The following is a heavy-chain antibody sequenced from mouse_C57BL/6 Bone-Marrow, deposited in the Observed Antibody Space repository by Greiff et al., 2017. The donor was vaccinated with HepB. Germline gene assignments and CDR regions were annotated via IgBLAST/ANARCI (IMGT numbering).Heavy chain of an antibody. Sequence: QVTLKESGPGLLQSSQSLSLTCSFSGFSLSTSGMGVSWIRQPSGKGLVWLAHIYWDDDKHYNPFLKSRLTISKDTSRTPVFLKITSVDTADTATYYCARAYYSIYWYFDVWGTGTTVTVSS. CDR2: IYWDDDK. V-gene: IGHV8-12*01. J-gene: IGHJ1*03. CDR1: GFSLSTSGMG. CDR3: ARAYYSIYWYFDV. D-gene: IGHD2-5*01.